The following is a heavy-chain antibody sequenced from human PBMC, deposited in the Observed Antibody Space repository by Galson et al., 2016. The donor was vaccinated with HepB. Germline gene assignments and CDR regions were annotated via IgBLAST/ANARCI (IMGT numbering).Heavy chain of an antibody. Sequence: AASGFTFSSYAMSWVRQAPGKGLEWVAFISYDGSNKKYADSVKGRFTISRDNSKKTLYLQMNSLRAEDTAVYYCAKDGRIYCSSASCHDHFHYWGQGTLVTVSS. CDR2: ISYDGSNK. CDR1: GFTFSSYA. J-gene: IGHJ4*02. V-gene: IGHV3-30*18. D-gene: IGHD2-2*01. CDR3: AKDGRIYCSSASCHDHFHY.